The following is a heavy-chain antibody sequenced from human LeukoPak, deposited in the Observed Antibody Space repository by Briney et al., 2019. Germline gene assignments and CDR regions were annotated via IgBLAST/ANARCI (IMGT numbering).Heavy chain of an antibody. J-gene: IGHJ4*02. V-gene: IGHV3-48*01. D-gene: IGHD1-1*01. Sequence: GGSLRLSCTASGFPFIEYSMNWVRQAPGKGLEWISYIGIDSGNTKYADSVRGRFTISTDKAKNPLYLQMNSLRVEDTAVYYCARDHNYAFDNWGQGTLVSVAS. CDR2: IGIDSGNT. CDR1: GFPFIEYS. CDR3: ARDHNYAFDN.